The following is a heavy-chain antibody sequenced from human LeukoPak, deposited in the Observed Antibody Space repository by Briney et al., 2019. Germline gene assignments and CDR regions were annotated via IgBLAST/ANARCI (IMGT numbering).Heavy chain of an antibody. D-gene: IGHD1-7*01. CDR2: IGGSGGST. CDR3: AKKKRELRGFDY. Sequence: GGSLRLSCAASGFTFSSYAMSWVRQAPGKGLEWVSVIGGSGGSTYYADSVKGRFTIYRDNSKNTLYLQMSSLRAEDTAVYYCAKKKRELRGFDYSGQGTLVTVSS. J-gene: IGHJ4*02. V-gene: IGHV3-23*01. CDR1: GFTFSSYA.